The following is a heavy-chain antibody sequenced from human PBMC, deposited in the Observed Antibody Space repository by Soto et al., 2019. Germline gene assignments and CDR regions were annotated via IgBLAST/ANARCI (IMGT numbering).Heavy chain of an antibody. D-gene: IGHD6-13*01. V-gene: IGHV4-4*07. CDR3: ARDRTAAGPSNWFDP. J-gene: IGHJ5*02. CDR2: IYPSGST. Sequence: SETLSLTCTVSGGSISDYYWSWIRQSAGKGLEWIGRIYPSGSTNYNPSLKGRVTMSVDTSNNQFSLNLGSVTAADTAVYYCARDRTAAGPSNWFDPWGQGTLVTVSS. CDR1: GGSISDYY.